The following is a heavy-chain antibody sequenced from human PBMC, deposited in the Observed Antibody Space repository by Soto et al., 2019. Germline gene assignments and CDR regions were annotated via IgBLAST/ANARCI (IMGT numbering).Heavy chain of an antibody. Sequence: SETLSLTCAVYGVSFSGYYWSWIRQPPGKGLEWIGEINHSGSTNYNPSLKSRVTISVDTSKNQFSLKLSSVTAADTAVYYCARVKGSVGTVTYYYYGMDVWGQGTTVTVSS. CDR3: ARVKGSVGTVTYYYYGMDV. CDR2: INHSGST. D-gene: IGHD4-4*01. J-gene: IGHJ6*02. V-gene: IGHV4-34*01. CDR1: GVSFSGYY.